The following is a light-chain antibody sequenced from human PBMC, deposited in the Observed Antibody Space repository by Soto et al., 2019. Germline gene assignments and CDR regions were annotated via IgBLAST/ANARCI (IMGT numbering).Light chain of an antibody. CDR1: QDISDL. CDR2: AAS. Sequence: AIRLTQSPSSFSASTGDRVTITCRASQDISDLLGWYQQKPGRAPKLLIYAASTLQSGFPSRFSGSGSRTDFILTISGLQSEDFATYYCQQYYPYPRTFGQGTKVEIK. J-gene: IGKJ1*01. V-gene: IGKV1-8*01. CDR3: QQYYPYPRT.